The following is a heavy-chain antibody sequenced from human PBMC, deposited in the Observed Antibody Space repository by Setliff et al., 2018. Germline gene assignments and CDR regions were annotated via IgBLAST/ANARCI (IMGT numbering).Heavy chain of an antibody. CDR3: ARDRISRYYDSGAHAFDI. Sequence: GGSLRLSCAASGFTFDDYAMHWVRQAPGKGLEWVANINEDGSEKYYMDSVKGRFTISRDNAKHSLYLQMHRLRAEDKAVYYCARDRISRYYDSGAHAFDIWGQGTMVTVSS. V-gene: IGHV3-7*03. D-gene: IGHD3-22*01. J-gene: IGHJ3*02. CDR1: GFTFDDYA. CDR2: INEDGSEK.